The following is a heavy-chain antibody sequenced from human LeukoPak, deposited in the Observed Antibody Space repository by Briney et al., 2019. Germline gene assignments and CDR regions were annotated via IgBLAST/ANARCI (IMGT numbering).Heavy chain of an antibody. CDR3: ARRLYDFWSGYPNDAFDI. CDR2: INHSVST. Sequence: PETLSLTCAVSGYAISRGSYWGGFRRPPGKGREWIGRINHSVSTSYKTSLKSRVTISVDTPKNQFSPKRSSVTAAHTGVYYCARRLYDFWSGYPNDAFDIWGQGTTVTASS. V-gene: IGHV4-38-2*01. D-gene: IGHD3-3*01. J-gene: IGHJ3*02. CDR1: GYAISRGSY.